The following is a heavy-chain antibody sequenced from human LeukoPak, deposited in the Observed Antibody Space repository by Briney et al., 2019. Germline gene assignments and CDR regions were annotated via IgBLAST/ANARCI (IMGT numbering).Heavy chain of an antibody. CDR3: ARAALGGGWMDV. CDR1: GGSISSGGYY. Sequence: QTLSLTCTVSGGSISSGGYYWSWIRQPPGKGLEWIGYIYTSGSTNYNPSLKSRVTISVDTSKNQFSLKLSSVTAADTAVYYCARAALGGGWMDVWGKGTTVTVSS. J-gene: IGHJ6*04. D-gene: IGHD3-10*01. CDR2: IYTSGST. V-gene: IGHV4-61*09.